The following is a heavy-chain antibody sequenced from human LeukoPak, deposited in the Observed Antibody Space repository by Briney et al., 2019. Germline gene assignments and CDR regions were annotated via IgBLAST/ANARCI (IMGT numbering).Heavy chain of an antibody. J-gene: IGHJ4*02. CDR1: GGSISSSSYY. Sequence: PSETLSLTCTVSGGSISSSSYYWGWIRQPPGKGLEWIGSIYYSGSTYYNPSLKSRVTISVDTSKNQFSLKLSSVTAADTAVYYCARGDPPIAAAGTLLFDYWGQGTLVTVSS. CDR3: ARGDPPIAAAGTLLFDY. CDR2: IYYSGST. V-gene: IGHV4-39*07. D-gene: IGHD6-13*01.